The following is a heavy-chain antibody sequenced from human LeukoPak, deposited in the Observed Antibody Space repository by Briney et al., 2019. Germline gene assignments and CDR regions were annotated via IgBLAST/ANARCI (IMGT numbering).Heavy chain of an antibody. CDR3: AKEEEGGYYRAFDY. CDR2: ISGDGGST. V-gene: IGHV3-43*02. Sequence: PGGSLRLSCAASGFTFDDYAMHWVRQAPGKGLEWVSLISGDGGSTYYADSVKGRFTISRDNSKNSLYLQVNSLRTEDTALYYCAKEEEGGYYRAFDYWGQGTLVTVSS. J-gene: IGHJ4*02. D-gene: IGHD3-10*01. CDR1: GFTFDDYA.